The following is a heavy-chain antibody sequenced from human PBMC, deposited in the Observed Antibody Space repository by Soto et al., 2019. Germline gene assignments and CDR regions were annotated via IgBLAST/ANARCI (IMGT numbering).Heavy chain of an antibody. CDR3: ARDSPAEMAAAGTWTWFDP. D-gene: IGHD6-13*01. CDR2: IYYSERT. J-gene: IGHJ5*02. V-gene: IGHV4-38-2*02. CDR1: CYSISSGYY. Sequence: SETLSLTCAVSCYSISSGYYWGWIRQPPGKGLEWIGSIYYSERTYYNPSLKSRLTISVDTSNNQFTLKLNSVTAADTAVYYCARDSPAEMAAAGTWTWFDPWGQGTLVTVSS.